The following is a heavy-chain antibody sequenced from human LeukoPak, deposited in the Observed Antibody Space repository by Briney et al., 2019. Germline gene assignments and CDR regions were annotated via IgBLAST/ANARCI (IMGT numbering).Heavy chain of an antibody. V-gene: IGHV1-18*01. Sequence: GASVKVSCKASGYTFSTYGISWVRQAPGQGLEWVGWISAYKGNTYYAQKLQGRVTMTTDTSTSTAYMELRSLRSDDTAIYYCARDLYYYGSGSYYDVFDVWGQGTMVTVSS. D-gene: IGHD3-10*01. CDR2: ISAYKGNT. CDR1: GYTFSTYG. J-gene: IGHJ3*01. CDR3: ARDLYYYGSGSYYDVFDV.